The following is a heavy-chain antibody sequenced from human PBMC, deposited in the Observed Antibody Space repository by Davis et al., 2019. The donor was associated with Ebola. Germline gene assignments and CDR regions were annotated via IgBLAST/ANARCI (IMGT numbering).Heavy chain of an antibody. Sequence: GESLKISCAASGFTFSSYWMHWVRQAPGKGLVWVSRINSDGSSTSYADSVKGRFTISRDNAKSTLYLQMSSLRAEDTGVYYCARDRGSSGYYLGPPDYWGQGTLVTVSS. J-gene: IGHJ4*02. D-gene: IGHD3-22*01. V-gene: IGHV3-74*01. CDR3: ARDRGSSGYYLGPPDY. CDR2: INSDGSST. CDR1: GFTFSSYW.